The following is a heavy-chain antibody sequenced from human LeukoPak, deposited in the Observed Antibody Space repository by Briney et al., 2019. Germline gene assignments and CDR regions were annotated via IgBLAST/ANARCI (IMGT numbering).Heavy chain of an antibody. CDR1: GFTFDSYA. V-gene: IGHV3-23*01. D-gene: IGHD3-16*01. CDR2: ISGSGGNT. J-gene: IGHJ4*02. CDR3: ARAYAPLDYFDY. Sequence: PGGSLRLSCSASGFTFDSYAMSWVRQAPGRGLEWVSTISGSGGNTYYAESVKGRFSISRDNSKKTLFLQMNSLRAEDTAVYYCARAYAPLDYFDYWGQGTLVTVSS.